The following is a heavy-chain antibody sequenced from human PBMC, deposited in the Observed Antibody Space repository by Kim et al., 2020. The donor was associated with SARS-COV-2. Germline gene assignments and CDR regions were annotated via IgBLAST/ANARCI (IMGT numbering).Heavy chain of an antibody. J-gene: IGHJ5*02. V-gene: IGHV4-31*02. CDR2: T. D-gene: IGHD1-1*01. CDR3: ARELEGWFDP. Sequence: TCHNPALKGRVTISVDTSKNQFSLKLSSVTAADTAVYYCARELEGWFDPWGQGTLVTVSS.